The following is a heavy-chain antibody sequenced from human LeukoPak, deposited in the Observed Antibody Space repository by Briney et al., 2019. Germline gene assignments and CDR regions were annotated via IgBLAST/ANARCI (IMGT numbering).Heavy chain of an antibody. J-gene: IGHJ5*02. CDR2: INHSGST. CDR1: GGSFSGYY. V-gene: IGHV4-34*01. CDR3: ARLPYHDYGDYATEGWFDP. D-gene: IGHD4-17*01. Sequence: PSETLSLTCAVYGGSFSGYYWSWIRQPPGKGLEWIGEINHSGSTYYNPSLKSRVTISVDTSKNQFSLKLSSVTAADTAVYYCARLPYHDYGDYATEGWFDPWGQGTLVTVSS.